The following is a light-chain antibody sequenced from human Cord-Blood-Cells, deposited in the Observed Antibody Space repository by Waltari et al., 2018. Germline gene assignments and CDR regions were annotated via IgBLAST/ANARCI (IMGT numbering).Light chain of an antibody. V-gene: IGLV2-14*01. CDR1: SSDVGGYNY. Sequence: LTQPASVSGSPGQSITISCTGSSSDVGGYNYVSWYQQHPGKAPKLMIYEVSNRPSGVSNRFSGSKSGNTASLTISGLQAEDEADYYCSSYTSSSTLVFGGGTKLTVL. J-gene: IGLJ3*02. CDR3: SSYTSSSTLV. CDR2: EVS.